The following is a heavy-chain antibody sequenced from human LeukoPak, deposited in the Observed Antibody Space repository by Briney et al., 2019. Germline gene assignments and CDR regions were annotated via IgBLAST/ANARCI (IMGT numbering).Heavy chain of an antibody. CDR1: GFTFSSYA. D-gene: IGHD3-22*01. CDR2: ISGSGGST. CDR3: AKDGNYYDSSGYCFDY. V-gene: IGHV3-23*01. J-gene: IGHJ4*02. Sequence: GGSLRLSCAASGFTFSSYAMSWVRQAPGKGLEWVSAISGSGGSTYYADSVKGRFTISRDNSENTLYLQMNSLRAEDTAVYYCAKDGNYYDSSGYCFDYWGQGTLVTVSS.